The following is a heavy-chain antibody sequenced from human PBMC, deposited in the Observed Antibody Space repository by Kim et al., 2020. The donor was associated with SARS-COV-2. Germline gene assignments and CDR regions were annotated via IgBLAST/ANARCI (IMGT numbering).Heavy chain of an antibody. Sequence: AQKFQGRVTITADKSTSTAYMELSSLRSEDTAVYYCARDLSIWARNAFDIWGQGTMVTVSS. J-gene: IGHJ3*02. V-gene: IGHV1-69*04. CDR3: ARDLSIWARNAFDI. D-gene: IGHD6-6*01.